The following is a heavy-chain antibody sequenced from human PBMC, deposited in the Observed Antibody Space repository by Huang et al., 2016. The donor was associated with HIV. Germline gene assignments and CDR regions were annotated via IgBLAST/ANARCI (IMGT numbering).Heavy chain of an antibody. CDR2: ISAYNGNT. CDR1: GYIFTKYG. CDR3: ARDHWYPLQNWFDL. J-gene: IGHJ5*01. V-gene: IGHV1-18*01. Sequence: QVELVQSGAEVKRPGASVRVSCKAAGYIFTKYGINWVRQAPGQGLEWMGWISAYNGNTNYEETCQGRVTLSRDTSATTSYMGLRDVTSADTAVYYCARDHWYPLQNWFDLWGQGTLVTVSS. D-gene: IGHD1-1*01.